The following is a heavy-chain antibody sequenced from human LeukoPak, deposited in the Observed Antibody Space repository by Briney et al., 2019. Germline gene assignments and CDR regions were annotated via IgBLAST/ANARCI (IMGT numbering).Heavy chain of an antibody. CDR2: IRYGGSNK. CDR3: AKDIGYYDSSGYDY. Sequence: GGSLRLSCAASGFTFSSYGTHWVRQAPGKGLEWVAFIRYGGSNKYYADSVKGRFTISRDNSKNTLYLQMNSLRAEDTAVYYCAKDIGYYDSSGYDYWGQGTLVTVSS. J-gene: IGHJ4*02. CDR1: GFTFSSYG. D-gene: IGHD3-22*01. V-gene: IGHV3-30*02.